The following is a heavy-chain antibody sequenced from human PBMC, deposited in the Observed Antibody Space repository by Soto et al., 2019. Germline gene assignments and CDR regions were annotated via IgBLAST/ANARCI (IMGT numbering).Heavy chain of an antibody. J-gene: IGHJ6*02. CDR2: IIPIFGTA. Sequence: QVQLVQSGAAVKKPGSSVKVSCKASGGTFSSYAISWVRQAPGQGLEWMGGIIPIFGTANYAQKFQGRVTITADESTSTAYMELSSLRAEDTAVYYCARDEDFVVVPAAIKWSYGMDVWGQGTTVTVSS. V-gene: IGHV1-69*01. CDR3: ARDEDFVVVPAAIKWSYGMDV. CDR1: GGTFSSYA. D-gene: IGHD2-2*02.